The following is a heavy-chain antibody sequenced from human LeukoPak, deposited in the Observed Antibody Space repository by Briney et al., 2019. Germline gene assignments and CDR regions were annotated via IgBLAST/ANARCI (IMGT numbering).Heavy chain of an antibody. CDR2: IHYSATT. CDR1: GGSSSAYY. CDR3: ARFGTSSSRFFDP. Sequence: SETLSLTCTASGGSSSAYYWSWIRQPPGKGLELIGYIHYSATTNYYPSLKNRVTIPLDTSKNHFSLQLHSLPAAVQAVYYCARFGTSSSRFFDPWGKGTLVTVSS. V-gene: IGHV4-59*01. D-gene: IGHD6-6*01. J-gene: IGHJ5*02.